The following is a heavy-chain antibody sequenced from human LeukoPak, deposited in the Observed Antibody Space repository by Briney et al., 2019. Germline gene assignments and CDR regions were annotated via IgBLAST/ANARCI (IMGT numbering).Heavy chain of an antibody. D-gene: IGHD6-6*01. CDR2: IYTSGST. Sequence: NPSETLSLTCTVSGGSISSYYWSWIRQPAGKGLEWIGRIYTSGSTNYNPSLKSRVTMSVDTSKNQFSLKLSSVTAADTAVYYCARDWEHSSSFPLDYWGQGTLVTVSS. J-gene: IGHJ4*02. CDR1: GGSISSYY. CDR3: ARDWEHSSSFPLDY. V-gene: IGHV4-4*07.